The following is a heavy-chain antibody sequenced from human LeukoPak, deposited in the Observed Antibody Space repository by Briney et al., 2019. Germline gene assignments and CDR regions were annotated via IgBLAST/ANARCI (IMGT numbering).Heavy chain of an antibody. CDR1: GFTFSSYG. CDR2: ISGSGGST. CDR3: AKDQGGYYGSGDGFDY. J-gene: IGHJ4*02. Sequence: PGGSLRLSCAASGFTFSSYGMSWVRQAPGKGLEWVSAISGSGGSTYYADSVKGRFTISRDNSKNTLYLQMNSLRAEDTAVYYCAKDQGGYYGSGDGFDYWGQGTLVTVSS. V-gene: IGHV3-23*01. D-gene: IGHD3-10*01.